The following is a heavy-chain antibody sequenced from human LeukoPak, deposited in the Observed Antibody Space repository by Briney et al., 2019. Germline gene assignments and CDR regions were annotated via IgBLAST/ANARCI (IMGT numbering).Heavy chain of an antibody. V-gene: IGHV4-59*08. J-gene: IGHJ4*02. D-gene: IGHD5-12*01. Sequence: SETLSLTCTVSGGSISTYYWSWIRQPPGKGLEWIGYIYHSGSTNYNPSLKSRVTISVDTSKKQFSLKLSSVTAADTAVYYCARHYSGYEYYFDYWGQGTLVTVSS. CDR2: IYHSGST. CDR3: ARHYSGYEYYFDY. CDR1: GGSISTYY.